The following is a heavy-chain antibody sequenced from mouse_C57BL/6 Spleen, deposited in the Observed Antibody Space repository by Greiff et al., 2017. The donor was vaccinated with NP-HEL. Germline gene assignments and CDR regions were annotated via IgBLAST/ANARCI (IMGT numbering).Heavy chain of an antibody. CDR2: INPSTGGT. CDR1: GYSFTGYY. J-gene: IGHJ1*03. D-gene: IGHD1-1*01. Sequence: EVQLQQSGPELVKPGASVKISCKASGYSFTGYYMNWVKQSPEKSLEWIGEINPSTGGTTYNQKFQAKATLTVDKSSSTAYMQLKSLTSEDSAVYYCARKSVITTVVADWYFDVWGTGTTVTVSS. V-gene: IGHV1-42*01. CDR3: ARKSVITTVVADWYFDV.